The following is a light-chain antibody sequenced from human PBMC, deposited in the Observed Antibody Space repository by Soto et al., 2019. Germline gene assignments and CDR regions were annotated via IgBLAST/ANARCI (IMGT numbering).Light chain of an antibody. Sequence: QSALTQPASVSGSPGQSIAISCTGTRSDVGGYNYVSWYQQPPGKAPTLIIYDVSDRPSGVSTRFSGSKSGNTASLTISGLQADDEADYYCSSYTSQSTVVFGGGTKLTVL. J-gene: IGLJ3*02. V-gene: IGLV2-14*01. CDR1: RSDVGGYNY. CDR2: DVS. CDR3: SSYTSQSTVV.